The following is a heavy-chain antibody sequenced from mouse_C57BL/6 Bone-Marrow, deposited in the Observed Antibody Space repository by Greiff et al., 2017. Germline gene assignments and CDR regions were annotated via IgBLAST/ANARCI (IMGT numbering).Heavy chain of an antibody. V-gene: IGHV5-6*02. Sequence: DVMLVESGGDLVKPGGSLKLSCAASGFTFSSYGMSWVRQTPDKRLEWVATISSGGSYTYYPDSVKGRFTISRDNAKNTLYLQMSSLKSEDTAMYYCEGLYGLWFAYWGQGTLVTVSA. D-gene: IGHD1-1*02. CDR2: ISSGGSYT. CDR1: GFTFSSYG. J-gene: IGHJ3*01. CDR3: EGLYGLWFAY.